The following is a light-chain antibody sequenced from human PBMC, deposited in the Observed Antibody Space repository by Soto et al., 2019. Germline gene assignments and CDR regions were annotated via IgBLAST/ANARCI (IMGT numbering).Light chain of an antibody. J-gene: IGLJ1*01. CDR3: AAWDDSLNACYV. Sequence: QSVLTQPPSASGTPGQRVTISCSGSSSNIGSNTVNWYQQLPGAAPILLIYSNNQRPSGVPDRFSGSKSGTSASLAITGLQSEDEADYYCAAWDDSLNACYVFGTGTKVTVL. CDR1: SSNIGSNT. V-gene: IGLV1-44*01. CDR2: SNN.